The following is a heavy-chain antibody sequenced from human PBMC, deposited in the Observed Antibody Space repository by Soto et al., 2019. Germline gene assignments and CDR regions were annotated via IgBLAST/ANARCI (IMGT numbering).Heavy chain of an antibody. Sequence: PRGSLRLSCSASGFTFNQYSMQWVRQSPGKGLQFVSTISSNGGGTDYTDSVKGRFTISRDNSKKTLYLQMSRLRPGDTAVYYCVKDLFGMDVWGQGTTVTVSS. J-gene: IGHJ6*02. V-gene: IGHV3-64D*06. CDR2: ISSNGGGT. CDR1: GFTFNQYS. CDR3: VKDLFGMDV.